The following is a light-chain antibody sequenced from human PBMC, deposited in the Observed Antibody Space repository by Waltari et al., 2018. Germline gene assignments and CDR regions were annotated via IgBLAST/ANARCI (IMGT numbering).Light chain of an antibody. V-gene: IGKV1-39*01. J-gene: IGKJ2*01. CDR3: QQTYSTLYT. Sequence: PYYMSASVGDRVTITCRASQSISTYLNWYQQKPGKAPKLLIFATSSLQSGVPSRFSGSGSGTDFTLSVSSLQPEDFATYFCQQTYSTLYTFGQGTKLEIK. CDR1: QSISTY. CDR2: ATS.